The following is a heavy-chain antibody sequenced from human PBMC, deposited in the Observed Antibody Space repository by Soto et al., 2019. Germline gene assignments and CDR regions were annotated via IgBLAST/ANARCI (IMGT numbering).Heavy chain of an antibody. V-gene: IGHV3-23*01. D-gene: IGHD3-3*01. Sequence: EVPLLESGGGLVQPGGSLRLSCAASGFTFSNYAMSWVRQAPGKGLEWVSAISGSGGSTYYADSVKGRFTISRDNSKNTLYLQMNSLRAEDTAVYYCWSGYFSTDDPGKYNWFDPWGQGTLVTVSS. CDR2: ISGSGGST. CDR3: WSGYFSTDDPGKYNWFDP. CDR1: GFTFSNYA. J-gene: IGHJ5*02.